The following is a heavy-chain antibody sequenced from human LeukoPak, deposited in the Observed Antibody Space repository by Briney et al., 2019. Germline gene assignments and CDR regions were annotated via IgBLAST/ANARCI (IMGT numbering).Heavy chain of an antibody. Sequence: PGGSLRLSCAASGFTVSTYAMSWVRQAPGKGLEWVSAITGSGGSTYHADSVKGRFTISRDNSKNTLYLQMNSLRAEDTAVYYCAKDQGDYSSGWSIFDYWGQGSLVTVSS. CDR2: ITGSGGST. J-gene: IGHJ4*02. D-gene: IGHD6-19*01. CDR1: GFTVSTYA. CDR3: AKDQGDYSSGWSIFDY. V-gene: IGHV3-23*01.